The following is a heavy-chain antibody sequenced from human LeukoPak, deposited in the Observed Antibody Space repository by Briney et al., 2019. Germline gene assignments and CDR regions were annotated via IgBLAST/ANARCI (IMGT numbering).Heavy chain of an antibody. CDR1: GYSFTSYW. D-gene: IGHD3-10*01. CDR3: ARLRVRGVIGAFDI. J-gene: IGHJ3*02. V-gene: IGHV5-10-1*01. CDR2: IDTSDSYN. Sequence: GESLRISRKGSGYSFTSYWISWVRQMPGKGAGWVGRIDTSDSYNNDRPSSQGHVTISADKSISTAYLQWRSLKVSDPAMYYCARLRVRGVIGAFDIWGQGTMVTVSS.